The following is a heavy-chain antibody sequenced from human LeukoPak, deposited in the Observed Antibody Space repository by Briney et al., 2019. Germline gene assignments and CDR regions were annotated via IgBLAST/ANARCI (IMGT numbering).Heavy chain of an antibody. CDR1: GFTFSTYT. D-gene: IGHD3-10*01. CDR2: ISSSSSYI. CDR3: AKRYGSGQKRGAFDI. V-gene: IGHV3-21*04. J-gene: IGHJ3*02. Sequence: GGSLRLSCAASGFTFSTYTMTWVRQAPGKGLEWVSSISSSSSYIYYADSVKGRFTISRDNSKNTLYLQMNSLRAEDTAVYYCAKRYGSGQKRGAFDIWGQGTMVTVSS.